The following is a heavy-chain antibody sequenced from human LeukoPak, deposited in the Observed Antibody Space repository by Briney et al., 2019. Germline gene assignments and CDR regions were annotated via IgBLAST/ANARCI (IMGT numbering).Heavy chain of an antibody. V-gene: IGHV5-51*01. Sequence: GESLKISCKGSGNSFTNYWIAWVRQMPGKGLEWMGLIYPGDSDTRYSPSFQDQVTISADKSISTAYLQWSSLKASDTAMYYCARVTGLSGQVDYWGQGTLATVSS. CDR3: ARVTGLSGQVDY. CDR1: GNSFTNYW. CDR2: IYPGDSDT. J-gene: IGHJ4*02. D-gene: IGHD5/OR15-5a*01.